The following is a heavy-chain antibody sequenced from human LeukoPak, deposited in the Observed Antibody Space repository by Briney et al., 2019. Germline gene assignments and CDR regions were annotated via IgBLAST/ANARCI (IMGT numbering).Heavy chain of an antibody. Sequence: ASVKVSCKASGYTFIDHYMHWVRQAPGQGLEWMGWINPTSGRTKYAQKFEGRLTMTRDTSITTAYMEVSSLKSDDTAVYYCARDIQKPTTIRGYSVYDSGTNRLDSWGQGTLVTVSS. V-gene: IGHV1-2*02. D-gene: IGHD5/OR15-5a*01. CDR3: ARDIQKPTTIRGYSVYDSGTNRLDS. J-gene: IGHJ5*01. CDR1: GYTFIDHY. CDR2: INPTSGRT.